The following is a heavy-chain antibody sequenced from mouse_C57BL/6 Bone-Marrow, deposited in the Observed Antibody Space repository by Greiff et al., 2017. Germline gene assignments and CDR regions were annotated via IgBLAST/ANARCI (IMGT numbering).Heavy chain of an antibody. CDR1: GFTFSRYG. J-gene: IGHJ2*01. V-gene: IGHV5-6*01. CDR2: ISSGGSYT. CDR3: AILMITTTDGVWDY. Sequence: EVQLVESGGDLVKPGGSLKLSCAASGFTFSRYGMSLVRQPPDKRLEWVATISSGGSYTYYPDSVKGRFTLSRDNAKNTLYRQMSSLKAEDTAMYYCAILMITTTDGVWDYWGQGTTLTVSS. D-gene: IGHD2-4*01.